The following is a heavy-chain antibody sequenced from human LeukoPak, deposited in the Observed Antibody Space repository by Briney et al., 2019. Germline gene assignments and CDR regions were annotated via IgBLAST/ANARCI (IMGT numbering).Heavy chain of an antibody. D-gene: IGHD3-10*01. CDR2: SSSSSSTI. CDR1: GVTFSSYS. J-gene: IGHJ6*02. Sequence: PGRSLRLSSAASGVTFSSYSMNWARPAPAQGLEWSSYSSSSSSTIYYADSVRGRLTISRDNAKNSLYLQMNSLRAEDTAVYYCASRLLWFGESWSYYGMDVWGQGTTVTVSS. CDR3: ASRLLWFGESWSYYGMDV. V-gene: IGHV3-48*01.